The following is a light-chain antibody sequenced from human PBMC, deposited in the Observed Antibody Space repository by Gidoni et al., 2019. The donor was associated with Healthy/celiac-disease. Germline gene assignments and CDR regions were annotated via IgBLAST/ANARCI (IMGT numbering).Light chain of an antibody. Sequence: DIQMTQSPSSLSASVGDRVTITCRASQSISSYLNWYQQKPGKAPKLLIYAASSLQSGVPSRFSGSGSGTDFTLTISSLQPEDFATYDCQQSYSTPPLTFXGXTKVEIK. CDR2: AAS. V-gene: IGKV1-39*01. CDR3: QQSYSTPPLT. J-gene: IGKJ4*01. CDR1: QSISSY.